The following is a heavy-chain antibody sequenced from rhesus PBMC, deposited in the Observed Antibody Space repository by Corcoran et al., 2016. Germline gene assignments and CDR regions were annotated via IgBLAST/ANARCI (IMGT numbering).Heavy chain of an antibody. CDR2: IDGNCAST. J-gene: IGHJ5-1*01. Sequence: QVNLQQWGDGLVKPSATLSLTCAVYCGSITGTSWRWIRQPPGHGLEWIGNIDGNCASTNYNPSLKNRVPISKDTSKTQFSLTLSSVTAADTAVYYCARGAVTTGNRFDVWGPGVLVTVSS. D-gene: IGHD4-23*01. CDR1: CGSITGTS. CDR3: ARGAVTTGNRFDV. V-gene: IGHV4-73*01.